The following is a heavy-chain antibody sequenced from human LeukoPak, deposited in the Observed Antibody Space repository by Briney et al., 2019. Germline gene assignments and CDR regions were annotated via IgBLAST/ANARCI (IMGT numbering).Heavy chain of an antibody. CDR2: IKQGGSEK. CDR3: ARDFGLRCSGGTCYSVYYYGMDV. V-gene: IGHV3-7*03. D-gene: IGHD2-15*01. J-gene: IGHJ6*04. Sequence: GGSLRLSCSASGFSFSNYAMYWVRQAPGKGLEWVANIKQGGSEKYYVDSVKGRFTISRDNAKNSLCLQMNSLRAEDTAVYYCARDFGLRCSGGTCYSVYYYGMDVWGKGTTVTVSS. CDR1: GFSFSNYA.